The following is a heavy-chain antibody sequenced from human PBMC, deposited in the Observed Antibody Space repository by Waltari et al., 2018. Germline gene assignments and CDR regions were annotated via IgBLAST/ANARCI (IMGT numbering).Heavy chain of an antibody. Sequence: QVQLVQSGAEVKKPGASVKVSCKASGYTFTGYYMHWVRQAPGQGLEWMGWINPNSGGTNYVQKFQGRVTMTRDTSISTAYMELSRLRSDDTAVYYCARVLPPRIAVAGMGYWGQGTLVTVSS. D-gene: IGHD6-19*01. CDR2: INPNSGGT. V-gene: IGHV1-2*02. J-gene: IGHJ4*02. CDR3: ARVLPPRIAVAGMGY. CDR1: GYTFTGYY.